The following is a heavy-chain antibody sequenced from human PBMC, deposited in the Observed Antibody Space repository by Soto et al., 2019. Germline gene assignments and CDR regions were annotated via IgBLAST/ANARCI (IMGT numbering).Heavy chain of an antibody. CDR3: ARLGSSSAFDY. CDR1: GFTFSSYG. J-gene: IGHJ4*02. V-gene: IGHV3-33*01. CDR2: IWYDGSNK. Sequence: GGSLRLSCAASGFTFSSYGMHWVRQAPGKGLEWVAVIWYDGSNKYYADSVKGRFTISRDNSKNTLYLQMNSLRAEDTAVYYCARLGSSSAFDYWGQGTLVTVSS. D-gene: IGHD6-6*01.